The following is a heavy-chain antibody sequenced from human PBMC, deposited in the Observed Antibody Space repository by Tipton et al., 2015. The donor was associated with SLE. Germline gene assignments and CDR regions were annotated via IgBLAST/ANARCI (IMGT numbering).Heavy chain of an antibody. CDR1: GGSISSHY. D-gene: IGHD3-16*01. J-gene: IGHJ6*03. CDR2: IYHSGST. CDR3: AAYVPTPGFMDV. Sequence: TLSLTCTVSGGSISSHYWSWIRQPPGKGLEWIGYIYHSGSTYYNPSFKSRVTISVDTSKNQFSLKLSSVTAADTAVYYCAAYVPTPGFMDVWGKGTTVTVSS. V-gene: IGHV4-59*04.